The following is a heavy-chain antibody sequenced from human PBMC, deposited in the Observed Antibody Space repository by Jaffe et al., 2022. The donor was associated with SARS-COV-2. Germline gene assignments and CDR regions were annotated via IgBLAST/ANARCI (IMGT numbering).Heavy chain of an antibody. CDR1: GFTFSSYA. V-gene: IGHV3-30*04. CDR3: ATLTAAAGTGDY. D-gene: IGHD6-13*01. J-gene: IGHJ4*02. Sequence: QVQLVESGGGVVQPGRSLRLSCAASGFTFSSYAMHWVRQAPGKGLEWVAVISYDGSNKYYADSVKGRFTISRDNSKNTLYLQMNSLRAEDTAVYYCATLTAAAGTGDYWGQGTLVTVSS. CDR2: ISYDGSNK.